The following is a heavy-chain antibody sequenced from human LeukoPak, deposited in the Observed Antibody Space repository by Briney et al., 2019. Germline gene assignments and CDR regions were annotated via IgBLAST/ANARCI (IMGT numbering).Heavy chain of an antibody. CDR1: GYTFTSYA. V-gene: IGHV7-4-1*02. CDR2: INTNTGNP. D-gene: IGHD3-22*01. J-gene: IGHJ3*02. CDR3: ARDTPAGPNPMIVVGETAAFDI. Sequence: ASLKVSCKASGYTFTSYAMNWVRQAPGQGLEWMGWINTNTGNPTYAQGFTGRFVFSLDTSVSTAYLQISSLKAEDTAVYYCARDTPAGPNPMIVVGETAAFDIWGQGTMVTVSS.